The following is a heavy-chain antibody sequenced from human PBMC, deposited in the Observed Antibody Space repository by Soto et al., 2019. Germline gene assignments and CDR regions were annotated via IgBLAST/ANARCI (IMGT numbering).Heavy chain of an antibody. CDR1: GGSISSSSYY. CDR2: IYYSGST. D-gene: IGHD6-19*01. Sequence: QLQLQESGPGLVKPSETLSLTCTVSGGSISSSSYYWGWIRQPPGKGLEWIGTIYYSGSTYYNPSLKSRVTISVHTSKTQFSLKLSSVTAADTALYYCARHGGSGVDYWGQGTLVTVSS. V-gene: IGHV4-39*01. J-gene: IGHJ4*02. CDR3: ARHGGSGVDY.